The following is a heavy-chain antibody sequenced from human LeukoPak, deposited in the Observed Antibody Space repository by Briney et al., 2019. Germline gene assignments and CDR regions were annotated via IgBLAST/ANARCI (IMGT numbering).Heavy chain of an antibody. CDR1: GFTFSSYA. V-gene: IGHV3-30-3*01. J-gene: IGHJ4*02. CDR2: ISYDGSNK. Sequence: GGSLRLSCAASGFTFSSYAMHWVRQAPGKGLEWVAVISYDGSNKYYADSVKGRFTISRDNSKNTLYLQMNSLRAEDTAVYYCARAACGGDCYSPDYWGQGTLVTVSS. CDR3: ARAACGGDCYSPDY. D-gene: IGHD2-21*02.